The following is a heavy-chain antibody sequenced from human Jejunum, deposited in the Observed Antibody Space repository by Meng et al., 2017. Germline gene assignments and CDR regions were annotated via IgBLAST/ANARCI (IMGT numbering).Heavy chain of an antibody. D-gene: IGHD3-16*01. CDR1: GFTFSSHW. CDR3: ASDRITD. CDR2: VSTDGTIT. Sequence: EGQLVESGGGLVPPGGSLRLSFAASGFTFSSHWMDWGRQATGKGLVWLSRVSTDGTITNYADSVKGRFTISRDNAKDTVFLEMNSLRVEDTAVYYCASDRITDWGQGTLVTVPS. V-gene: IGHV3-74*01. J-gene: IGHJ1*01.